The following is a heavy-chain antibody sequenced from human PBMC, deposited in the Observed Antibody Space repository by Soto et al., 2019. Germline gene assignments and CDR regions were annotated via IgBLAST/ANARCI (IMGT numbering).Heavy chain of an antibody. CDR3: ARDQITLGVDY. D-gene: IGHD7-27*01. J-gene: IGHJ4*02. CDR2: IYYSGST. Sequence: PSETLSLTCTVSGGSISSYYWSWIRQPPGKGLEWIGYIYYSGSTNYNPSLESRVTISVDTSKNQFSLKLSSVTAADTAVYYCARDQITLGVDYWGQGTLVTVSS. CDR1: GGSISSYY. V-gene: IGHV4-59*01.